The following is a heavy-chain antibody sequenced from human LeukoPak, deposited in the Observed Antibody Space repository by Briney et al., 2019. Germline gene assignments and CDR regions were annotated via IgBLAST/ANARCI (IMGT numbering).Heavy chain of an antibody. CDR1: GFTFSSYA. CDR2: ISDSGGST. V-gene: IGHV3-23*01. CDR3: AKDLRRDGYSSGWYYFDY. J-gene: IGHJ4*02. Sequence: PGGSLRLSCAASGFTFSSYAMSWVRQAPGKGLEWVSAISDSGGSTYYVDSVKGRFTISRDNSKNTLYLQMNSLRVEDTAVYYCAKDLRRDGYSSGWYYFDYWGQGTLVTVSS. D-gene: IGHD6-19*01.